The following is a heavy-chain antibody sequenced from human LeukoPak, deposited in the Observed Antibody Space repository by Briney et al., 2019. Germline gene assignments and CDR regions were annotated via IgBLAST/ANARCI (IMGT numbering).Heavy chain of an antibody. CDR2: ISGSGTI. D-gene: IGHD5-18*01. CDR3: VRRRGSAYGVQDY. Sequence: PGGSLRLSCAASGFTFSSYAMSWVRQAPGKGLEWVSAISGSGTIYYADSVKGRFTISRDNAKNSLDLQMNSLTVEDTAVYYCVRRRGSAYGVQDYWGRGALVTVSS. J-gene: IGHJ4*02. V-gene: IGHV3-23*01. CDR1: GFTFSSYA.